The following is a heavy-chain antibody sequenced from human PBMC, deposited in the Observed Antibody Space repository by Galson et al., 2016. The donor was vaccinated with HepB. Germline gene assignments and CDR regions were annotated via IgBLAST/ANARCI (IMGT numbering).Heavy chain of an antibody. J-gene: IGHJ4*02. V-gene: IGHV3-30*18. D-gene: IGHD3-22*01. CDR1: GLTLSPIG. CDR2: ISYDRSNK. Sequence: SRRLFCADSGLTLSPIGVPWVRHAPGKGLEWVAVISYDRSNKNYAASVKGRFTISRDNSKNTLYLEMTSLREEDTAVYYCAKDYSGYYFDGTGYYNAFDYWGQGALVTVSS. CDR3: AKDYSGYYFDGTGYYNAFDY.